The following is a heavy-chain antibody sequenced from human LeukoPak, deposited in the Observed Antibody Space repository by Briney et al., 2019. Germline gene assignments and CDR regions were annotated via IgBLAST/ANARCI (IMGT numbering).Heavy chain of an antibody. J-gene: IGHJ5*02. D-gene: IGHD2-8*01. V-gene: IGHV3-23*01. CDR2: ISGSGGST. CDR3: ARDLGHCTDGYCHA. Sequence: GGSLRLSCAASGFTFSSYAMSWVRQAPGKGLEWVSAISGSGGSTYYADSVKGRFTISRDNSKNTLYLQMDSLRAEDTAVYYCARDLGHCTDGYCHAWGQGTLVTVSS. CDR1: GFTFSSYA.